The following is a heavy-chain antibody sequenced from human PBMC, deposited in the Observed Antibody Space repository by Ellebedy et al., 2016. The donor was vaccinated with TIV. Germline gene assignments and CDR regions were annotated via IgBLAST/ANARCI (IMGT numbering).Heavy chain of an antibody. Sequence: AASVKVSCKASGYTFTSYGISWVRQAPGQGLEWMGWISAYNGNTNYAPKLQGRVTMTTDTSTSTAYMELRSLRSDDTAVYYCARDLTNLGEAVAGTIGYWGQGTLVTVSS. J-gene: IGHJ4*02. CDR2: ISAYNGNT. D-gene: IGHD6-19*01. CDR3: ARDLTNLGEAVAGTIGY. CDR1: GYTFTSYG. V-gene: IGHV1-18*01.